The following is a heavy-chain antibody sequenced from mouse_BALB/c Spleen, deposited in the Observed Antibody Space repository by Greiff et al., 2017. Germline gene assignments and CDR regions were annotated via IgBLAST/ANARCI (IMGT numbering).Heavy chain of an antibody. J-gene: IGHJ2*01. D-gene: IGHD1-1*01. CDR2: ISSGGSYT. CDR3: TRGEDYGH. V-gene: IGHV5-6-4*01. Sequence: EVKLVESGGGLVKPGGSLKLSCAASGFTFSSYTMSWVRQTPEKRLEWVATISSGGSYTYYPDSVKGRFTISRDNAKNTLYLQMSSLKSEDTAMYYCTRGEDYGHWGQGTTLTVSS. CDR1: GFTFSSYT.